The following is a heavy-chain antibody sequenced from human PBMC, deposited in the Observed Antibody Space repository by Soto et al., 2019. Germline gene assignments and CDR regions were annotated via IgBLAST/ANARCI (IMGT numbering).Heavy chain of an antibody. V-gene: IGHV2-5*02. J-gene: IGHJ4*02. Sequence: QITLRESGPSLVKPTETLTLTCTFSGFSLTTTGVGVGWIRQPPGKALEWLAVVFWDGGERYSPSLKSRVTITKDTSKDQVVLTMTNMDPADTATYYCTQVYSSGSWGWYFHSWGQGTLVTVSS. CDR3: TQVYSSGSWGWYFHS. CDR1: GFSLTTTGVG. D-gene: IGHD1-26*01. CDR2: VFWDGGE.